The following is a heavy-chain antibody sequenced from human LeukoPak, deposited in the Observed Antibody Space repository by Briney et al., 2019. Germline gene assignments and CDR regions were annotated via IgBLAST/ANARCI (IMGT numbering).Heavy chain of an antibody. J-gene: IGHJ4*02. CDR1: GFTFSSYG. Sequence: GGSLRLSCAASGFTFSSYGMHWVRQAPGKGLEWVAVIWYDGSNKYYADSVKGRFTISRDNSKNTLYLQMNSLRAEDTAVYYCARDGRWTITTPGDYWGQGTLVTVSS. D-gene: IGHD1-14*01. CDR2: IWYDGSNK. CDR3: ARDGRWTITTPGDY. V-gene: IGHV3-33*01.